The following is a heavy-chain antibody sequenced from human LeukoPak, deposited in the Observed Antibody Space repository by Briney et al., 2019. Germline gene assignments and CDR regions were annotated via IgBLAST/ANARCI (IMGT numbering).Heavy chain of an antibody. Sequence: GGSLRLSCAASGFTFSSYWMSWVRQAPGKGLEWVANIKQDGSERYYVDSVKGRFTISRDNAKNSLYLQMNSLRAEDTAVYYCARDLPDYYGSGSVDYWGQGTLVTVSS. J-gene: IGHJ4*02. CDR2: IKQDGSER. CDR1: GFTFSSYW. D-gene: IGHD3-10*01. CDR3: ARDLPDYYGSGSVDY. V-gene: IGHV3-7*01.